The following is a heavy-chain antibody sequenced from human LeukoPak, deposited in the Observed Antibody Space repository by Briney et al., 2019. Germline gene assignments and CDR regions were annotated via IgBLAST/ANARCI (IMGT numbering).Heavy chain of an antibody. J-gene: IGHJ4*02. CDR1: GFTVSSNY. CDR3: ASGGYSTYSSSSGFDY. CDR2: IYSGGSI. Sequence: GGSLRLSCAASGFTVSSNYMSWVRQAPGKGLEWVSVIYSGGSIYYADSVKGRFTISRDNSKNTLYLRMNSLRAEDTAVYYCASGGYSTYSSSSGFDYWGQGTLVTVSS. D-gene: IGHD6-6*01. V-gene: IGHV3-53*01.